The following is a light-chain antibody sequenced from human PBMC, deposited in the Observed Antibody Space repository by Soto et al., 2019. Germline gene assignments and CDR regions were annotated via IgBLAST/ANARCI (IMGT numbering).Light chain of an antibody. V-gene: IGLV2-14*01. J-gene: IGLJ2*01. CDR1: SNDVGGYNY. Sequence: QSALTQPASVSGSPGQSITISCTGTSNDVGGYNYVSWYQQHPGKAPKLMIYEVSNRPSGVSNRFSGSKSGNTASLTISGLQTEDEADYYCSSYTVSSIDVVLGGGTKLTVL. CDR2: EVS. CDR3: SSYTVSSIDVV.